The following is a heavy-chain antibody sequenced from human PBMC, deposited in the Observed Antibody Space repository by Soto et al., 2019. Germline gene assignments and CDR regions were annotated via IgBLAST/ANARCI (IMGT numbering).Heavy chain of an antibody. CDR2: IKQDGSEK. J-gene: IGHJ6*02. D-gene: IGHD5-18*01. CDR1: GFTFSSYW. Sequence: PGGSLRLSCAASGFTFSSYWMSWVRQAPGKGLEWVANIKQDGSEKYYVDSVKGRFTISRDNAKNSLYLQMNSLRAEDTAVYYCARDFSMDTVPSLLYYYYGMDVWGQGTTVTVSS. CDR3: ARDFSMDTVPSLLYYYYGMDV. V-gene: IGHV3-7*05.